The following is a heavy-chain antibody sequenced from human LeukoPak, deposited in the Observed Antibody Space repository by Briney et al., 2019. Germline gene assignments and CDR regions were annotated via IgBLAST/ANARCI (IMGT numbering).Heavy chain of an antibody. CDR1: GFTFSSYG. CDR2: IWYDGSNK. Sequence: PGGSLRLSCAASGFTFSSYGMHWVRQAPGKGLEWVAVIWYDGSNKYYADSVKGRFTISRDNAKNSLYLQMNSLRAEDTALYYCAKDGIYGSGSYNFDYWGQGTLVTVSS. V-gene: IGHV3-33*03. D-gene: IGHD3-10*01. CDR3: AKDGIYGSGSYNFDY. J-gene: IGHJ4*02.